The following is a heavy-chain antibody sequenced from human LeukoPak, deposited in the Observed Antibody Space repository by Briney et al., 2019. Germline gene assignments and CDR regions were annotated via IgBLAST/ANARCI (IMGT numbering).Heavy chain of an antibody. D-gene: IGHD1-1*01. CDR3: ATDLDGTTGTYYFDY. CDR1: GGTFSSYA. Sequence: SVKVSCKASGGTFSSYAISWVRQAPGQGLEWMGGIIPIFGTANYAQKFQGRVTISADESTSTAYMELSSLRSEDTAVYYCATDLDGTTGTYYFDYCGQGTLVTVSS. V-gene: IGHV1-69*01. J-gene: IGHJ4*02. CDR2: IIPIFGTA.